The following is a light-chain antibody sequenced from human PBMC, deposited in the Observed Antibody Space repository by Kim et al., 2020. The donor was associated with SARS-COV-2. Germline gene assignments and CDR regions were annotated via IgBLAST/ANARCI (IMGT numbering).Light chain of an antibody. Sequence: APGKTARITCGGNNIGSKSVHWYQQKPGQAPVLVIYYDSDRPSGIPERFSGSNSGNTATLTINRVEAGDEADYYCQVWDSSSDLWVFGGGTQLTVL. CDR1: NIGSKS. CDR2: YDS. CDR3: QVWDSSSDLWV. V-gene: IGLV3-21*04. J-gene: IGLJ3*02.